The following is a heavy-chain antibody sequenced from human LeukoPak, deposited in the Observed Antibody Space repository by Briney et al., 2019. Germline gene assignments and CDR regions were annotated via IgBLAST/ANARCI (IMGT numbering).Heavy chain of an antibody. J-gene: IGHJ4*02. CDR3: AASTFDYLPDY. CDR2: IVVGSGNT. CDR1: GFTFTSSA. D-gene: IGHD3-9*01. Sequence: SVKVSCKASGFTFTSSAMQLVRQARGQRLEWIGWIVVGSGNTNYAQKFQERVTITRDMSTSTAYMELSSLRSEDTAVYYCAASTFDYLPDYWGQGTLVTVSS. V-gene: IGHV1-58*02.